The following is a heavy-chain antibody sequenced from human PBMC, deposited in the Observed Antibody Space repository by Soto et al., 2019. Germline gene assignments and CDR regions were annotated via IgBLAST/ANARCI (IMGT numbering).Heavy chain of an antibody. V-gene: IGHV4-4*07. J-gene: IGHJ6*02. CDR2: IYTSGST. CDR3: ERYYGSGIMDV. CDR1: GCSISSYY. Sequence: PAETLSLTCTVSGCSISSYYWNWIRQPAGKGLEWIGRIYTSGSTNYNPSLKSRVTMSVETSKNQSSLKLSSVIAADTAVYYCERYYGSGIMDVWGQGTKVNVS. D-gene: IGHD3-10*01.